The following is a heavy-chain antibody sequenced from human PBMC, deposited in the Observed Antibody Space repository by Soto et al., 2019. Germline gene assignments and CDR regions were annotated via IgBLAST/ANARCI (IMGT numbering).Heavy chain of an antibody. J-gene: IGHJ4*02. CDR2: IKEDASEK. Sequence: EVQLVESGGDLVQPGGSLSLSCVASGFTFSNYWMNWVRQAPGMGLGWVAGIKEDASEKNYVDSVKGRFSISRDNAKNSLFLQLNSLIAEDTAVYYCATAIEAPFNNYDYWGQGTLVTVSS. CDR1: GFTFSNYW. CDR3: ATAIEAPFNNYDY. V-gene: IGHV3-7*01.